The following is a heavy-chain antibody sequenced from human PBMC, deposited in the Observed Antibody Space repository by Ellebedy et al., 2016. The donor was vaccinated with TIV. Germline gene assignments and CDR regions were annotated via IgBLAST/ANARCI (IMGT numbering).Heavy chain of an antibody. CDR1: GYSFTSYW. D-gene: IGHD3-10*01. Sequence: GESLKISXKGSGYSFTSYWIGWVRQMPGKGLEWMGIIYPGDSDTRYSPSFQGQVTISADKSISTAYLQWSSLKASDTAMYYCARLITMVREPNWFDPWGQGTLVTVSS. V-gene: IGHV5-51*01. CDR2: IYPGDSDT. J-gene: IGHJ5*02. CDR3: ARLITMVREPNWFDP.